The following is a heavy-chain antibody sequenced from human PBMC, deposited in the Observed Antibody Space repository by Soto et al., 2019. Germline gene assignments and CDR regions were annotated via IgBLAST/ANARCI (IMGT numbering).Heavy chain of an antibody. V-gene: IGHV1-69*01. CDR2: IIPIFGTA. CDR3: AFSRARVYYYSGIDV. Sequence: QVQLAQSGAEVKKPGSSVKVSCKASGGTFSSYAISWVRQAPGQGLEWMGGIIPIFGTANYAQKFQGRVTITADESTSTAYMELSSLSSEDTAVYYCAFSRARVYYYSGIDVLGQGTTVTVSS. D-gene: IGHD3-3*02. J-gene: IGHJ6*02. CDR1: GGTFSSYA.